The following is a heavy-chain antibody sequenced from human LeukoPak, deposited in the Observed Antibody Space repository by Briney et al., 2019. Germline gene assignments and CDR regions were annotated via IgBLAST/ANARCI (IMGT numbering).Heavy chain of an antibody. D-gene: IGHD6-13*01. CDR1: GFTFSSYE. Sequence: GGSLRLSCAASGFTFSSYEMNWVRQAPGKGLGWVSYISSSGSTIYYADSVKGRFTISRDNAKNTLYLQMNSLRAEDTAVYYCAGGISATGGGWGQGTMVTVSS. J-gene: IGHJ3*01. CDR3: AGGISATGGG. V-gene: IGHV3-48*03. CDR2: ISSSGSTI.